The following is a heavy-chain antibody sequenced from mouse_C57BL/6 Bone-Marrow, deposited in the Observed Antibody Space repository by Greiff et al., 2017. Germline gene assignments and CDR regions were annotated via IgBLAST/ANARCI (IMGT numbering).Heavy chain of an antibody. CDR3: ARYDYGGGLAY. CDR2: IYPGGGYT. J-gene: IGHJ3*01. V-gene: IGHV1-63*01. Sequence: QLQQSGAELVRPGTSVKMSCKASGYTFTNYWIGWAKQRPGHGLEWIGDIYPGGGYTNYNEKFKGKATLTADKSSSTAYMQFSSLTSEDSAIYYCARYDYGGGLAYWGQGTLVTVSA. CDR1: GYTFTNYW. D-gene: IGHD2-4*01.